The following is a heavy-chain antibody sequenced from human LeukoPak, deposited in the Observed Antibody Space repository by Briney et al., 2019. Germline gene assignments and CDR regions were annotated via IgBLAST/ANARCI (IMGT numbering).Heavy chain of an antibody. CDR1: GFTFDDYA. D-gene: IGHD3-22*01. CDR3: AKAVIPRAYYYDSSGAHVN. J-gene: IGHJ4*02. V-gene: IGHV3-9*01. CDR2: ISWNSGSI. Sequence: PGGSLRLSCAASGFTFDDYAMHWVRQAPGKGLEWVSGISWNSGSIGYADSVKGRFTISRDNAKNSLYLQMNSLRAEDTALYYCAKAVIPRAYYYDSSGAHVNWGQGTLVTVSS.